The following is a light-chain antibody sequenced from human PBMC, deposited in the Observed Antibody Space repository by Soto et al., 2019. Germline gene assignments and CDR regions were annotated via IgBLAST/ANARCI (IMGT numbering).Light chain of an antibody. CDR2: GAS. Sequence: EIVLTQSPGTLSLSPGERATLSCRASQSVSSATSLAWYQQKPGQAPRLLIYGASSRAAGIPDRFSGSGSGTDFTLTISRLEPEDFAVYYCQQYGDSPRTFGGGTKVETK. CDR3: QQYGDSPRT. J-gene: IGKJ4*01. CDR1: QSVSSATS. V-gene: IGKV3-20*01.